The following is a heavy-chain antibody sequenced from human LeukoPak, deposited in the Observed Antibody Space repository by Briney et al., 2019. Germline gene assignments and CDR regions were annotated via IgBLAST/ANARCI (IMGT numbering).Heavy chain of an antibody. V-gene: IGHV3-7*01. D-gene: IGHD3-9*01. CDR2: IKQDGSEK. J-gene: IGHJ4*02. CDR1: GFTFSSYW. Sequence: LPGGSLRLSCAASGFTFSSYWMSWVRQAPGKGLEWVANIKQDGSEKYYVDSVKGRFTISRDNAKNSLYLQMNSLRAEDTAVYYCARDLYYDILTGYHDYWGQGTLVTVSS. CDR3: ARDLYYDILTGYHDY.